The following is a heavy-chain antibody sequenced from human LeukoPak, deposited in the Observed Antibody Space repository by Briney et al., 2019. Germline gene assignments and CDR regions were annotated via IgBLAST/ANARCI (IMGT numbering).Heavy chain of an antibody. CDR2: IYYSGSS. CDR1: GASIRSGRNY. CDR3: ARHVSGSAMMHYFDY. J-gene: IGHJ4*02. V-gene: IGHV4-39*01. Sequence: RSSETLSLTCNVSGASIRSGRNYWGWIRQSPGKGQEWIGSIYYSGSSSYNPSLQSRVSISVDTSKNHISLKVFSLTAADTALYYCARHVSGSAMMHYFDYWGQGTLVTVSS. D-gene: IGHD5-18*01.